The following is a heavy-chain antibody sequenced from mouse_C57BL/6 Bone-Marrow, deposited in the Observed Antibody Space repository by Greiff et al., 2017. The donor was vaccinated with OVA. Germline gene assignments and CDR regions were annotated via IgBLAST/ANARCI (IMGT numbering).Heavy chain of an antibody. Sequence: VQLQESGAELVKPGASVKISCKASGYAFSSYWMNWVKQRPGKGPEGIGQIYPGDGDTNYNGKFKGKATLTADKSSSTAYMQLSSLTSEDSAVYFCARYCHYSLFDYWGQGTTLTVSS. CDR1: GYAFSSYW. J-gene: IGHJ2*01. D-gene: IGHD1-2*01. CDR3: ARYCHYSLFDY. V-gene: IGHV1-80*01. CDR2: IYPGDGDT.